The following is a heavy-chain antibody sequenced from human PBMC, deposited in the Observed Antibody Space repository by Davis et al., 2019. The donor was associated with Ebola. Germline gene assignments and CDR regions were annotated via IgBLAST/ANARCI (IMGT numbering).Heavy chain of an antibody. CDR2: ISSSSSYI. CDR3: ARGRVLRFLEWLSFFDY. D-gene: IGHD3-3*01. J-gene: IGHJ4*02. Sequence: GESLKISCAASGFTFSSYSMNWVRQAPGKGLEWVSSISSSSSYIYYADSVKGRFTISRDNAKNSLYLQMNSLRAEDTAVYYCARGRVLRFLEWLSFFDYWGQGTLVTVSS. CDR1: GFTFSSYS. V-gene: IGHV3-21*01.